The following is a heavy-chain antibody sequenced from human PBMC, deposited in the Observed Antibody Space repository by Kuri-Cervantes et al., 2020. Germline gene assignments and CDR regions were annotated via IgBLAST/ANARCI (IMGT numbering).Heavy chain of an antibody. Sequence: ASVKVSCKASGYTFTGYYMHWVRQAPGQGLEWMGIINPSGGSTSYAQKFQGRVTMTRDTSTSTVYMELSSLRSEDTAVYYCARVTLAPYYGDYEDDAFDIWGQGTMVTVSS. CDR2: INPSGGST. V-gene: IGHV1-46*01. J-gene: IGHJ3*02. CDR1: GYTFTGYY. CDR3: ARVTLAPYYGDYEDDAFDI. D-gene: IGHD4-17*01.